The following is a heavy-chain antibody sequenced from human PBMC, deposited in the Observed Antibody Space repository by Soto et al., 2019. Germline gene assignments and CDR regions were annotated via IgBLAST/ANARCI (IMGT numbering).Heavy chain of an antibody. CDR2: IYYSGST. V-gene: IGHV4-30-4*01. CDR1: GGSISSGDYY. J-gene: IGHJ4*02. D-gene: IGHD6-6*01. Sequence: SLTCTVSGGSISSGDYYWSWIRQPPGKGLEWIGYIYYSGSTYYNPSLKSRVTISVDTSKNQFSLKLSSVTAADTAVYYCARVRIESSSSVSYYFDYWGQGTLVTVSS. CDR3: ARVRIESSSSVSYYFDY.